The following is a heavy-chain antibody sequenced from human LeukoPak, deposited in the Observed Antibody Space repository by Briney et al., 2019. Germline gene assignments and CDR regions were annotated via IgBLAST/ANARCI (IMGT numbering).Heavy chain of an antibody. J-gene: IGHJ6*03. Sequence: GGSLRLSCAASEFSVGSNYMTWVRQAPGKGLEWVSLIYSGGSTYYADSVKGRFTISRDNSKNTLYLQMNSLRAEDTAVYYCAKRGSGWYEDYYYYMDVWGKGTTVTISS. D-gene: IGHD6-19*01. CDR3: AKRGSGWYEDYYYYMDV. CDR2: IYSGGST. CDR1: EFSVGSNY. V-gene: IGHV3-66*04.